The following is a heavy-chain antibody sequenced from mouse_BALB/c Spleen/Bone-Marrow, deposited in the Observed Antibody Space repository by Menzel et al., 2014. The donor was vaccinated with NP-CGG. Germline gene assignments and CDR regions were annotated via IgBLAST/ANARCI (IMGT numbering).Heavy chain of an antibody. D-gene: IGHD2-3*01. CDR3: ARLDDGYWYFDV. V-gene: IGHV1-80*01. J-gene: IGHJ1*01. CDR1: GYAFSSYW. Sequence: VQLVESGAELVRPGSSVKISCKASGYAFSSYWMNWVKQRPGQGLEWIGQIYPGDGDSNYNGKFKGKATLTADKSSSTAYMQLNSLTSEDSAVYFCARLDDGYWYFDVWGAGTTVTVSS. CDR2: IYPGDGDS.